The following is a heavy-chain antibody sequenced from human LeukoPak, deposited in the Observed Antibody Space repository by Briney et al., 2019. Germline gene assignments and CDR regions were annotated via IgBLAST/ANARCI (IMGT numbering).Heavy chain of an antibody. Sequence: GGSLRLSCAASGFTFSSYAMSWVRQAPGKGLEWVSVIYSGGSTYYADSVKGQFTISRDNSKNTLYLQMNSLRAEDTAVYYCARGGAIFLNWFDPWGQGTLVTVSS. CDR1: GFTFSSYA. V-gene: IGHV3-53*01. CDR3: ARGGAIFLNWFDP. D-gene: IGHD3-3*02. J-gene: IGHJ5*02. CDR2: IYSGGST.